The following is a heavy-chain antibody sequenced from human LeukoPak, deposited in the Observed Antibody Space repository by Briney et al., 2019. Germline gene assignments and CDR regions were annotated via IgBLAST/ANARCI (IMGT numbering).Heavy chain of an antibody. D-gene: IGHD2-15*01. CDR1: GFTFSSYS. Sequence: GGSLRLSCTASGFTFSSYSMNWVRQAPGKGLEWVSSISSSSSYIYYADSVKGRFTISRDNAKNSLYLQMNSLRAEDTAVYYCARAPGYCSGGSCYSYWFDPWGQGTLVTVSS. V-gene: IGHV3-21*01. J-gene: IGHJ5*02. CDR2: ISSSSSYI. CDR3: ARAPGYCSGGSCYSYWFDP.